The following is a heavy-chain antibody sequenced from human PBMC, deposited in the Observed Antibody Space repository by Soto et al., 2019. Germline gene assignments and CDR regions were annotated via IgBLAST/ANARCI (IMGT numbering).Heavy chain of an antibody. CDR2: ISGSSIYL. D-gene: IGHD3-9*01. V-gene: IGHV3-21*01. Sequence: GGSLRLSCAASGFIFRTYSMNWVRQAPGKGLEWISSISGSSIYLCYADSVKGRVTISRDNVKNTLYLQMDSLRPEDTAVYYCARWGDATGYYLDYWGQGTLVTVSS. CDR3: ARWGDATGYYLDY. J-gene: IGHJ4*02. CDR1: GFIFRTYS.